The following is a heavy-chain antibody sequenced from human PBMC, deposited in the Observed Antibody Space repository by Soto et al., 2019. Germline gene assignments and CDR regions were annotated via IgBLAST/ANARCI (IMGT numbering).Heavy chain of an antibody. J-gene: IGHJ6*02. D-gene: IGHD1-26*01. CDR2: INIGSGNT. Sequence: ASVKVSCKASGYAFSSYAMHWVRQAPGQRLEWMGWINIGSGNTEYSQNFQDRITITRDTSASTVYMELSGLRSEDTAVYYCARMGSGTYYYYYATDVWGQGTTVTVSS. V-gene: IGHV1-3*04. CDR1: GYAFSSYA. CDR3: ARMGSGTYYYYYATDV.